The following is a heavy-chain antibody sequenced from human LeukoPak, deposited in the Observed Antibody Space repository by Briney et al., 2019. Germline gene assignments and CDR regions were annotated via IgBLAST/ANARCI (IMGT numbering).Heavy chain of an antibody. CDR1: GFTFSSYA. J-gene: IGHJ6*02. D-gene: IGHD2-2*01. Sequence: GGSLRLSCAASGFTFSSYAMHWVRQAPGKGLEWVAVISYDGSNKYYADSVKGRFTISSDNSKNTLYLQMNSLRAEDTAVYYCARARPAATWGYYYGMDVWGQGTTVTVSS. V-gene: IGHV3-30-3*01. CDR3: ARARPAATWGYYYGMDV. CDR2: ISYDGSNK.